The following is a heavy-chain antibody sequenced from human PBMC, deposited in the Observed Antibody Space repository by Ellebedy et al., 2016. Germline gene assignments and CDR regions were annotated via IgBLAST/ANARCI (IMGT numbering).Heavy chain of an antibody. CDR3: ARDGQQLAPYSMDV. Sequence: GESLKISXAASGFTFSNFAMSWARQAPGKGLEWVAQIWYDGIHTYYADSVKGRFTISRDNFNNMVYLQMSSLRPEDTAVYYCARDGQQLAPYSMDVWGQGTTVTVYS. D-gene: IGHD3/OR15-3a*01. CDR1: GFTFSNFA. J-gene: IGHJ6*02. CDR2: IWYDGIHT. V-gene: IGHV3-30*04.